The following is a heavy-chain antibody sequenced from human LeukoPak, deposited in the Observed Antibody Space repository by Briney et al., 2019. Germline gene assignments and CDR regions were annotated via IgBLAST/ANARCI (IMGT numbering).Heavy chain of an antibody. CDR3: ARDPGSYRSDY. CDR1: GYTFTSYG. Sequence: GASVKVSCKAPGYTFTSYGISWVRQAPGQGLEWMGWTSTYKNNTNYAQKLQGRVIMTTDTSTSTAYMELRSLRSDDTAVYYCARDPGSYRSDYWGQGTLVTVSS. D-gene: IGHD3-16*02. J-gene: IGHJ4*02. CDR2: TSTYKNNT. V-gene: IGHV1-18*01.